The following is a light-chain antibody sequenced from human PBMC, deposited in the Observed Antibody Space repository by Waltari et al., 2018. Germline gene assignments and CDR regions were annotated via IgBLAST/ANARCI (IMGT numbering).Light chain of an antibody. J-gene: IGLJ1*01. V-gene: IGLV3-1*01. CDR1: KLGDNN. Sequence: SHELTQPPSVSVSPAQTASIPRAGAKLGDNNACWSQQKPGQSPVLVIYQDNKRPSGIPERFSGSKSGNTATLTISGAQALDEADYYCQAWDNTTPVFGTGTKVTVL. CDR3: QAWDNTTPV. CDR2: QDN.